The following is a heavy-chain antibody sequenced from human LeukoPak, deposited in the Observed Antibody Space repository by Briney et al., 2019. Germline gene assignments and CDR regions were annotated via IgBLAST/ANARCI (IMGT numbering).Heavy chain of an antibody. CDR2: IKQDGSVI. CDR3: ARDLNGDYVGGHFDY. J-gene: IGHJ4*02. Sequence: PGGSLRLSCAASRFTFSNYWMSWVRQAPGKGLEWVANIKQDGSVIYYVDSVKGRFTISRDNAKNSLYLQMNSLRAEDTAVYYCARDLNGDYVGGHFDYWGQGTLVTVSS. D-gene: IGHD4-17*01. CDR1: RFTFSNYW. V-gene: IGHV3-7*01.